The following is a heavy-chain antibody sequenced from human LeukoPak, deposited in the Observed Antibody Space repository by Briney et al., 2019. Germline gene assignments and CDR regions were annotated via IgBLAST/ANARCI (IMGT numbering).Heavy chain of an antibody. V-gene: IGHV3-11*06. CDR1: GFIFSDYY. D-gene: IGHD6-13*01. CDR2: ISGSGSDT. Sequence: KPGGSLRLSCAASGFIFSDYYMTWICQAPGKGMEWLSYISGSGSDTNYADSVKGRFTTSRDNAKNSLYLQMNSLRAEDTAVYYCARVGSIAAAGTPDYWGQGTLVTVSS. J-gene: IGHJ4*02. CDR3: ARVGSIAAAGTPDY.